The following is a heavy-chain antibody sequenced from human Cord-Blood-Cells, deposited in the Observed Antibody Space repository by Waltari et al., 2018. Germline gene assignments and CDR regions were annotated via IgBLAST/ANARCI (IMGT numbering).Heavy chain of an antibody. CDR3: AIAAEYFQH. Sequence: QVQLVQSGAEVKKPGASENVSCKVSGYTLTELPIPWVRQAPGNGLEWMGGCDPEDGETIYAQKFQGRVTMTEDTSTDTAYMELSSLRSEDTAVYYCAIAAEYFQHWGQGTLVTVSS. CDR2: CDPEDGET. J-gene: IGHJ1*01. V-gene: IGHV1-24*01. CDR1: GYTLTELP.